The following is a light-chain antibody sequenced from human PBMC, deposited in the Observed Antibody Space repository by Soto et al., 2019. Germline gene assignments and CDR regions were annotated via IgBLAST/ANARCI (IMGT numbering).Light chain of an antibody. V-gene: IGKV1-5*01. CDR2: DAS. CDR3: QQYNSMART. J-gene: IGKJ1*01. Sequence: DIQMTQSPSTLSASVGDRVTITCRASQSISSWLAWYQQKPGKAPKLLIYDASSLESGVPSRFSGSGSGTEFTLTISSLQPDDFATSYCQQYNSMARTFGQGTKV. CDR1: QSISSW.